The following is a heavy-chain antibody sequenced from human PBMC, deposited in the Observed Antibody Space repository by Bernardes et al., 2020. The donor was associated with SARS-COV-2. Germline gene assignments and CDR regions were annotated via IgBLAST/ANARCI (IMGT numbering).Heavy chain of an antibody. D-gene: IGHD4-17*01. CDR1: GFTFSSYA. J-gene: IGHJ4*02. CDR2: IKGKTDGGTT. V-gene: IGHV3-15*01. CDR3: TTDLHDYGDVDY. Sequence: VGSLSLSCAASGFTFSSYAMSWVRQAPGKGLEWVSAIKGKTDGGTTDYAAPVKGRFTISRDDSKNTLYLQMNSLKTEDTAVYYCTTDLHDYGDVDYWGQGTLVTVSS.